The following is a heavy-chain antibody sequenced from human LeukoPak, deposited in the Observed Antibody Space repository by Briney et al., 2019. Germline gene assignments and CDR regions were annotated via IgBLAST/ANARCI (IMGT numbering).Heavy chain of an antibody. Sequence: ASVKVSCKASGGTFSSYAISWVRQAPGQGLEWMGGIIPIFGTANCAQKFQGRVTITADESTSTAYMELSSLRSEDTAVYYCARDRGIAVAGLPGIWGQGTMVAVSS. CDR2: IIPIFGTA. J-gene: IGHJ3*02. V-gene: IGHV1-69*13. D-gene: IGHD6-19*01. CDR1: GGTFSSYA. CDR3: ARDRGIAVAGLPGI.